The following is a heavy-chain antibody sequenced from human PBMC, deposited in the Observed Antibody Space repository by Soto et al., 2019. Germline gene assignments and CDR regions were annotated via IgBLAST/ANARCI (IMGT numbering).Heavy chain of an antibody. V-gene: IGHV1-3*01. Sequence: ASVKVSCKASGYTFTGYYMHWVRQAPGQGLEWMGWINAGNGNTKYSQKFQGRVTITRDTSASTAYMELSSLRSEDTAVYYCAREDQGCSSTSCWTGFDIWGQGTMVTVSS. J-gene: IGHJ3*02. CDR2: INAGNGNT. CDR3: AREDQGCSSTSCWTGFDI. CDR1: GYTFTGYY. D-gene: IGHD2-2*01.